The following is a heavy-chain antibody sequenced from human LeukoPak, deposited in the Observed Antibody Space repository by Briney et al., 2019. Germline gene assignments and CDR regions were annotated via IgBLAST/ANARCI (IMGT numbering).Heavy chain of an antibody. V-gene: IGHV3-15*07. D-gene: IGHD3-3*01. Sequence: PGGSLRLSCAASGFTFSNAWMNWVRQAPGKGLEWVGRIKSKTDGGTTDYAAPVKGRFTISRDDSKNTLYLQMNSLKTEDTAVYYCTTADYDFWSGWFDPWGQGTLVTVSS. J-gene: IGHJ5*02. CDR2: IKSKTDGGTT. CDR3: TTADYDFWSGWFDP. CDR1: GFTFSNAW.